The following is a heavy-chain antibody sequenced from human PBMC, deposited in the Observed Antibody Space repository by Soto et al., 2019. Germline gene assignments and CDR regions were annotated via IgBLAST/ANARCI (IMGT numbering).Heavy chain of an antibody. CDR1: GGSVSSGSYY. V-gene: IGHV4-61*01. D-gene: IGHD3-3*01. CDR3: ARDLRIYYDFWSGYFGDYFAY. Sequence: SETLSLTCTVSGGSVSSGSYYWSWIRQPPGKGLEWIGYIYYSGSTNYNPSLKSRVTISVDTSKNQFSLKLSSVTAADTAVYYCARDLRIYYDFWSGYFGDYFAYWGQGTLVTVSS. J-gene: IGHJ4*02. CDR2: IYYSGST.